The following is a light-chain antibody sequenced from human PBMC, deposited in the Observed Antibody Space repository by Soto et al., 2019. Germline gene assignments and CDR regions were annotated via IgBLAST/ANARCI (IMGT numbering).Light chain of an antibody. CDR2: DAY. CDR3: QPYEKLPIT. V-gene: IGKV1-33*01. Sequence: DIQMTQSPSSLYTSVGGRVTLTCQASQDISTSLNWYQQKPGKAAKLLMYDAYNLETGVTSRFSGSGSGTDFTLTINSLQPEDIATYYCQPYEKLPITVGPVTRLEIK. J-gene: IGKJ5*01. CDR1: QDISTS.